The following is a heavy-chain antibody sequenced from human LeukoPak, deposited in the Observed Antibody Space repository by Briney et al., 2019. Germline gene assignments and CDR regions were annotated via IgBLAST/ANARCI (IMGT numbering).Heavy chain of an antibody. CDR3: ASGYFDY. V-gene: IGHV4-34*01. J-gene: IGHJ4*02. Sequence: SETLSLTSAVYGGSLSGYFWSSIRQPPGKGLEWIGEINHSGSTNYNPSLKSRVTISVDTSKNQFSLKLSSVTAADTAVYYCASGYFDYWGQGTLVTVSS. CDR2: INHSGST. CDR1: GGSLSGYF.